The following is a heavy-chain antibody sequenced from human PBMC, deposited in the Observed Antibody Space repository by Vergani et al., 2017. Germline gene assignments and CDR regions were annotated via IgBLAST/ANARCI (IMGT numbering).Heavy chain of an antibody. V-gene: IGHV1-46*01. CDR1: GYTFSNYY. Sequence: QVQVVQSGAEVKKSGASVKVSCKTSGYTFSNYYMHWVRQAPGQGFEWMGIINPSDGTTSYAQRFQGRVTLTRDTSTSTVYMELRSLRSDDTAIYYCALYGVKPNSNWFDPWGQGTLVSVSS. D-gene: IGHD1-14*01. CDR3: ALYGVKPNSNWFDP. CDR2: INPSDGTT. J-gene: IGHJ5*02.